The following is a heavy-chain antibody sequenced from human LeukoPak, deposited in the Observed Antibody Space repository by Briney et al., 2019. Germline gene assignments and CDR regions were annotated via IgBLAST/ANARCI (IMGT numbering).Heavy chain of an antibody. V-gene: IGHV3-20*01. D-gene: IGHD5-24*01. J-gene: IGHJ5*02. CDR1: GFTFDDYG. Sequence: GGSLRLSCAASGFTFDDYGMSWVRQAPGKGLEWVSGINWNGGSTGYADSVKGRFTISRDNAKNSLYLQMNSLRAEDTAVYHCARAPLVLQYRWWFDPWGQGTLVIVSS. CDR2: INWNGGST. CDR3: ARAPLVLQYRWWFDP.